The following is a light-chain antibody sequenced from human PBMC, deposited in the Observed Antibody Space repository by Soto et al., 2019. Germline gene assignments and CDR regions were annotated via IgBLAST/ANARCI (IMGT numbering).Light chain of an antibody. V-gene: IGLV1-40*01. Sequence: QAVVTQPTSVSGAPGQRVTISCTGSSSNIGAGSDVHWYQQLPGTAPKLLIYGNSNRPSGVPDRFSGSKSGTSASLAITGLQAEDEADYYCQSYDSSLRSVVFGGGTKVTVL. J-gene: IGLJ2*01. CDR2: GNS. CDR1: SSNIGAGSD. CDR3: QSYDSSLRSVV.